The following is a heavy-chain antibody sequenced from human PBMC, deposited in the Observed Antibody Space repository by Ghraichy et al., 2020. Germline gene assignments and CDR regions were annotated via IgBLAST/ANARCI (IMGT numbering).Heavy chain of an antibody. D-gene: IGHD2-2*01. J-gene: IGHJ6*02. CDR1: GGTFSSYA. CDR2: IIPIFGTA. CDR3: AREGRYCSSTSCPGAGYYGMDV. Sequence: SVKVSCKASGGTFSSYAISWVRQAPGQGLEWMGGIIPIFGTANYAQKFQGRVTITADESTSTAYMELSSLRSEDTAVYYCAREGRYCSSTSCPGAGYYGMDVWGQGTTVTVSS. V-gene: IGHV1-69*13.